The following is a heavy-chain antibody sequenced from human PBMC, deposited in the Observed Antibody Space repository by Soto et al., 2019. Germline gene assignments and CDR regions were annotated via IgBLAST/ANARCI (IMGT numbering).Heavy chain of an antibody. V-gene: IGHV3-30-3*01. CDR3: AGSYCGDDCALDY. D-gene: IGHD2-21*02. CDR2: ISKDGNSK. Sequence: QVQLVESGGGVVQPGRSLRVSCAASGFTFSRYVMHWVRQAPGKGLEWVAVISKDGNSKHYADSVNGRFTISRDNPKNAMYLQMIRLRAEDTAVYYCAGSYCGDDCALDYWGQGNLVKVSS. J-gene: IGHJ4*02. CDR1: GFTFSRYV.